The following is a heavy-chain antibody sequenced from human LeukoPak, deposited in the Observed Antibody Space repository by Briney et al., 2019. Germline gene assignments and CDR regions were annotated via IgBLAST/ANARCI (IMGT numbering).Heavy chain of an antibody. D-gene: IGHD3-10*01. J-gene: IGHJ6*02. CDR2: IYPIGST. CDR1: GFAVSSNY. CDR3: ARGHMVVYYYYGLDV. V-gene: IGHV3-66*01. Sequence: GGSLRLSCAASGFAVSSNYMSWVRQAPGKGLEWLSVIYPIGSTYYADSVKGRFTISRDNSKNTLYLQLHSLRAEDTAVYYCARGHMVVYYYYGLDVWGQGTTVTVSS.